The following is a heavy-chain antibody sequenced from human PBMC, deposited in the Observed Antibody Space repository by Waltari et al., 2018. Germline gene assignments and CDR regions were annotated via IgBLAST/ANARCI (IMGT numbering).Heavy chain of an antibody. CDR1: GYSISSGYY. V-gene: IGHV4-38-2*01. CDR2: IYHSGST. CDR3: ARLRGSSSWEYYFDY. D-gene: IGHD6-13*01. Sequence: QVQLQESGPGLVKPSETLSLTCAVSGYSISSGYYWGWIRQPPGKGLEWIGSIYHSGSTYYNPSLKSRVTISVDTSKNQFSLKLSSVTAADTAVYYCARLRGSSSWEYYFDYWGQGTLVTVSS. J-gene: IGHJ4*02.